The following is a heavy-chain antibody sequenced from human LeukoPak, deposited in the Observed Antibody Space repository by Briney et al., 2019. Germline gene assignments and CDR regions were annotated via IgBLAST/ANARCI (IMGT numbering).Heavy chain of an antibody. CDR1: GFTFSSYA. CDR3: ARGLNWNEGFDY. CDR2: ISYDGSNK. D-gene: IGHD1-20*01. J-gene: IGHJ4*02. Sequence: GRSLRLSCAASGFTFSSYAMHWVRQAPGKGLEWVAVISYDGSNKYYADSVKGRFTISRDNSKNTLYLQMNSLRAEDTAVYYCARGLNWNEGFDYWGQGTLVTVSS. V-gene: IGHV3-30*14.